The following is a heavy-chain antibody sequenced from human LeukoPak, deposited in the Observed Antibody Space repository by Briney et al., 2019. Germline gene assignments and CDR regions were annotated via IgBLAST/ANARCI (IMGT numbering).Heavy chain of an antibody. D-gene: IGHD6-13*01. Sequence: EGSLRLSCAASGFTFSSYSMNWVRQAPGKGLEWVSSISSSSSYIYYADSVKGRFTISRDNAKNSLYLQMNSLRAEDTAVYYCARARQQLYYYYYMDVWGKGTTVTVSS. V-gene: IGHV3-21*01. J-gene: IGHJ6*03. CDR3: ARARQQLYYYYYMDV. CDR1: GFTFSSYS. CDR2: ISSSSSYI.